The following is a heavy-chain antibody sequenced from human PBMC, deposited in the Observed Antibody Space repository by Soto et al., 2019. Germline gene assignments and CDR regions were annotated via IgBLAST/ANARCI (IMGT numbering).Heavy chain of an antibody. CDR2: IYFTGNT. Sequence: LSLTCSASGGSITSSSHFWGWVRQPPGKGLEWIGTIYFTGNTYYTPSLKSRLTMSIDTSKNEFSLRLNSVTAADTAVYYCAGQTFTIAAASYGRSNWFDPWGPGTLVTVSS. J-gene: IGHJ5*02. CDR1: GGSITSSSHF. D-gene: IGHD6-25*01. V-gene: IGHV4-39*01. CDR3: AGQTFTIAAASYGRSNWFDP.